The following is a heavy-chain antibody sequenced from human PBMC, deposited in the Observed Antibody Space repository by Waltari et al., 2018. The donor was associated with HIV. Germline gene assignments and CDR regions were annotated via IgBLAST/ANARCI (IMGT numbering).Heavy chain of an antibody. Sequence: QVQLVQSGAEVKKPGASVKVSCKASGYTFTSYDINWVRQATGQGLEWMGVMKPSNSNTCHAQKFQGRVTMTRNTSISTAYMRLSSLRSEDTAVYYCARVAATPGVPHYYYYGMDVWGQGTTVTVSS. CDR2: MKPSNSNT. D-gene: IGHD2-15*01. CDR3: ARVAATPGVPHYYYYGMDV. CDR1: GYTFTSYD. V-gene: IGHV1-8*01. J-gene: IGHJ6*02.